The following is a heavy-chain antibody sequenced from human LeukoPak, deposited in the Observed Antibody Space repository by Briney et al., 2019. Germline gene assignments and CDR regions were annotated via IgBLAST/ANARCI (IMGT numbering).Heavy chain of an antibody. V-gene: IGHV4-38-2*02. CDR1: GYSISSGYY. CDR3: ANSASQYSSRAAFDI. Sequence: SETLSLTCTVSGYSISSGYYWGWIRQPPGKGLEWIGSIYHSGSTYYNPSLKSRVTISVDTSKNQFSLKLSSVTAADTAVYYCANSASQYSSRAAFDIWGQGTMVTVSS. D-gene: IGHD6-13*01. CDR2: IYHSGST. J-gene: IGHJ3*02.